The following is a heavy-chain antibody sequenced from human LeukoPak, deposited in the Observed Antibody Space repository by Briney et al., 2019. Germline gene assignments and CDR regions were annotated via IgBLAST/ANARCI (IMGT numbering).Heavy chain of an antibody. CDR2: IYHSGNT. CDR3: ATRDQSRTDVVPPAS. Sequence: PSETLSLTCAVSGVSITHNWWTWVRQPPGKGLEWIGEIYHSGNTNYSPSLKTRVTISIDTSKNRLSLKLNSVTAADTAVYYCATRDQSRTDVVPPASWGQGTLVTVSS. CDR1: GVSITHNW. J-gene: IGHJ4*02. D-gene: IGHD5-18*01. V-gene: IGHV4-4*02.